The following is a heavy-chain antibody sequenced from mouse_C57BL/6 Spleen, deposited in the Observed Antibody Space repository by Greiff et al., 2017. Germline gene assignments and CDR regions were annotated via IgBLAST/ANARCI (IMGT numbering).Heavy chain of an antibody. D-gene: IGHD1-1*01. J-gene: IGHJ3*01. Sequence: VQVVESGAELAKPGASVKLSCKASGYTFTSYWMHWVKQRPGQGLEWIGYINPSSGYTKYNQKFKDKATLTADKSSSTAYMQLSSLTYEDSAVYYCARLEITTVVAKGAWFAYWGQGTLVTVSA. CDR3: ARLEITTVVAKGAWFAY. CDR2: INPSSGYT. V-gene: IGHV1-7*01. CDR1: GYTFTSYW.